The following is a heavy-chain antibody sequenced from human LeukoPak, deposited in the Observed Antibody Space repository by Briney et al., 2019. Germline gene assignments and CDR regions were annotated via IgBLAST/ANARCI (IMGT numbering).Heavy chain of an antibody. V-gene: IGHV1-24*01. CDR3: ATAGIAAAGTFYYMDV. CDR2: FDPEDGET. J-gene: IGHJ6*03. Sequence: ASVKVSCKVSGYTLTELSMHWVRQAPGKGLEWMGGFDPEDGETIYAQKFQGRVTMTEDTSTDTAYMELSSLRSEDTAVYYCATAGIAAAGTFYYMDVWGKGTTVTVSS. D-gene: IGHD6-13*01. CDR1: GYTLTELS.